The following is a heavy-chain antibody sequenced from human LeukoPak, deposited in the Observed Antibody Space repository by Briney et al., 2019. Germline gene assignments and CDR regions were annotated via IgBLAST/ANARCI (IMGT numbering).Heavy chain of an antibody. CDR2: INHSGST. CDR3: ARQSSGWYGINY. D-gene: IGHD6-13*01. V-gene: IGHV4-34*01. J-gene: IGHJ4*02. CDR1: GGSFSGYY. Sequence: SETLSLTCAVYGGSFSGYYWSWIRQPPGKGREWIGEINHSGSTNYNPSLKSRVTISVDTSKNQFSLKLSSVTAADTAVYYCARQSSGWYGINYWGQGTLVTVSS.